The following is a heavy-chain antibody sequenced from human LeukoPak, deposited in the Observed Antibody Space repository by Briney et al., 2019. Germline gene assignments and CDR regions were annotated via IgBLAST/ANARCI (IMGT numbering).Heavy chain of an antibody. CDR2: INPSGGST. CDR3: ARGLLWFGELLYAWDAFDI. V-gene: IGHV1-46*01. J-gene: IGHJ3*02. D-gene: IGHD3-10*01. CDR1: GYTFTSD. Sequence: ASVKVSCKASGYTFTSDINWVRQAPGQGLEWMGIINPSGGSTSYAQKFQGRVTMTRDTSTSTVYMELSSLRSEDTAVYYCARGLLWFGELLYAWDAFDIWGQGTMVTVSS.